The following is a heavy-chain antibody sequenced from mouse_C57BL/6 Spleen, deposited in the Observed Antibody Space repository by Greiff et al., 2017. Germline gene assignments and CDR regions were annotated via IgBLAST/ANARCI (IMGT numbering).Heavy chain of an antibody. D-gene: IGHD1-1*01. V-gene: IGHV5-6*02. J-gene: IGHJ1*03. CDR1: GFTFSSYG. Sequence: DVMLVESGGDLVKPGGSLKLSCAASGFTFSSYGMSWVRQTPDKRLGWVATISSGGSYTYYPDRVKGRFTISRDNAKNTLYLQMSSLKSEDTAMYYCARQDYYGSSYDWYFDVWGTGTTVTVSS. CDR3: ARQDYYGSSYDWYFDV. CDR2: ISSGGSYT.